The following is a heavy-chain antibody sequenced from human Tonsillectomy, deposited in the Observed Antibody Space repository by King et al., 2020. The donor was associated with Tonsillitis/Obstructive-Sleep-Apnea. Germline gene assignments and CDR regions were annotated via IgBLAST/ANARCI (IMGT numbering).Heavy chain of an antibody. CDR3: AIRSSAWPYDYIWGSYRSSAFDI. V-gene: IGHV4-39*01. D-gene: IGHD3-16*02. CDR1: GGSISSSSYY. CDR2: IYYSGST. J-gene: IGHJ3*02. Sequence: QLQESGPGLVKPSETLSLTCTVSGGSISSSSYYWGWIRQPPGKGLEWIGSIYYSGSTYYNPSLKSRVTISVHTSKNQFSLKLRSVTAADTAVYYCAIRSSAWPYDYIWGSYRSSAFDIWGQGTMVTVSS.